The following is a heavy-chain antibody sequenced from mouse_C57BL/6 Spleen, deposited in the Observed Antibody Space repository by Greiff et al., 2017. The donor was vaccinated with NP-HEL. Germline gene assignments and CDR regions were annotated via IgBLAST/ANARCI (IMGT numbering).Heavy chain of an antibody. V-gene: IGHV1-69*01. Sequence: QVQLKQPGAELVMPGASVKLSCKASGYTFTSYWMHWVKQRPGQGLEWIGEIDPSDSYTNYNQKFKGKSTLTVDKSSSTAYMQLSSLTSEDSAVYYCARSEVTDYFDYWGQGTTLTVSS. CDR1: GYTFTSYW. D-gene: IGHD2-2*01. J-gene: IGHJ2*01. CDR3: ARSEVTDYFDY. CDR2: IDPSDSYT.